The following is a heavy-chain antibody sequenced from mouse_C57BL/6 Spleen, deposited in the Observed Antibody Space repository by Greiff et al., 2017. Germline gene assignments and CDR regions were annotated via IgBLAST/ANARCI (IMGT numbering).Heavy chain of an antibody. J-gene: IGHJ4*01. CDR2: INPINGGT. V-gene: IGHV1-26*01. CDR1: GYTFTDYY. CDR3: ARGDTTRAMDY. Sequence: EVQLQQSGPELVKPGASVKISCKASGYTFTDYYMNWVKQSHGKSLEWIGDINPINGGTSYNQKFKGKATLTVDKSSSTAYMELRSLTSEDSAVYYCARGDTTRAMDYWGQGTSVTVSS. D-gene: IGHD5-1-1*01.